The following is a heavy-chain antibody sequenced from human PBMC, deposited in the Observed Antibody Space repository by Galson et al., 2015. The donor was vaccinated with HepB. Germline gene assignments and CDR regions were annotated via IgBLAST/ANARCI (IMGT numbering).Heavy chain of an antibody. J-gene: IGHJ4*02. CDR3: ARVKGIVSPLDY. CDR2: ILYDVNNK. CDR1: GFTFSTCA. Sequence: SLRLSCAASGFTFSTCAMHWVRQAPGKGLEWVTVILYDVNNKYYADSVKGRFTISRDNSKNTLYLQMNSLRAEDMAVYYCARVKGIVSPLDYWGQGTLVTVSS. D-gene: IGHD1-26*01. V-gene: IGHV3-30*04.